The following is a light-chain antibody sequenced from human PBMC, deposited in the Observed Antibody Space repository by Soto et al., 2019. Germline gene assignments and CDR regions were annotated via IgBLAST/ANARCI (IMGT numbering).Light chain of an antibody. J-gene: IGKJ1*01. V-gene: IGKV3-20*01. CDR1: QSVSGEY. Sequence: ENVLTQSPGTLSSSPGDRVTLSCRASQSVSGEYLAWLQQRPGQAPRLLIHGVSTRATGVPDRFSGSGSGTDFTLTISRLEPEDFAVYYCQQYGASPWAFGQGTTVEI. CDR2: GVS. CDR3: QQYGASPWA.